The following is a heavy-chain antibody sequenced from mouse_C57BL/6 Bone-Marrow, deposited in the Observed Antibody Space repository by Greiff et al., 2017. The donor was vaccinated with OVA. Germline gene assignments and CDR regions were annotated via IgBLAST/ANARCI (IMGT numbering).Heavy chain of an antibody. CDR2: IYPGDGDT. D-gene: IGHD2-4*01. Sequence: VQLQQSGPELVKPGASVKISCKASGYAFSSSWMNWVKQRPGKGLEWIGRIYPGDGDTNYNGKFKGKATLTADKSSSTAYMQLSSLTSEDSAVYFCARGRDYHYWGQGTTLTVSS. V-gene: IGHV1-82*01. J-gene: IGHJ2*01. CDR3: ARGRDYHY. CDR1: GYAFSSSW.